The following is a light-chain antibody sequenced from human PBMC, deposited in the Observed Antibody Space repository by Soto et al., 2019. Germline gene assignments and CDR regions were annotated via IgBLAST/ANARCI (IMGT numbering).Light chain of an antibody. V-gene: IGLV1-44*01. J-gene: IGLJ2*01. CDR2: SNN. CDR1: SYNIGSNT. Sequence: QSVLTQPHSASGTPGLRVTISCSGSSYNIGSNTVNWYQQLPGTAPKLLIYSNNQRPSGVPDRFSGSNSRTTASLAISGLQTEDEAEYYCAAWDDSLNGMVFGGGTKVTDL. CDR3: AAWDDSLNGMV.